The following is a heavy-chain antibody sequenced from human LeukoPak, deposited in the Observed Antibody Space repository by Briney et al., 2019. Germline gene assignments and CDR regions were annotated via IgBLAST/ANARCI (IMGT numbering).Heavy chain of an antibody. J-gene: IGHJ6*03. V-gene: IGHV4-59*01. CDR1: GGSISTYY. CDR3: ARTYSDLWSGSRYCYMDI. D-gene: IGHD3-3*01. Sequence: NPSETLSLTCTVSGGSISTYYWSWLRQPPGKGLEWIGYIYYSGSTNYNPSLKSRVAISADISKNQFSLRLSSVTAAHTAVYYCARTYSDLWSGSRYCYMDIWGQGTAVTVSS. CDR2: IYYSGST.